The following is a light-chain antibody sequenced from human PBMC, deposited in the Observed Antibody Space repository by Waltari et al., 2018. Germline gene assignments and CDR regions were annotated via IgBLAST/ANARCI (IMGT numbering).Light chain of an antibody. Sequence: QSALTPPPSASGSPGQSVTISCTGTSSDIGGYNFFSWYQHHPGRAPKLLIYDVSKRPSGVPDRFSGSKSGNTASLTVSGLQAEDEGDYYCSSYAGSNNILFGGGTKVTVL. V-gene: IGLV2-8*01. CDR1: SSDIGGYNF. J-gene: IGLJ2*01. CDR3: SSYAGSNNIL. CDR2: DVS.